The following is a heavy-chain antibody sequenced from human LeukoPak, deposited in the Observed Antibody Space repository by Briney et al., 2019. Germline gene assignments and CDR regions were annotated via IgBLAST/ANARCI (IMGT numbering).Heavy chain of an antibody. CDR2: FDPEDGET. J-gene: IGHJ4*02. D-gene: IGHD3-10*01. V-gene: IGHV1-24*01. Sequence: ASVKVSCKVSGYTLTELSMHWVRQAPGKGLEWMGGFDPEDGETIYAQRFQGRVTMTEDTSTDTAYMELSSLRSEDTAVYYCATDGPRELLPRPFDYWGQGTLVTVSP. CDR1: GYTLTELS. CDR3: ATDGPRELLPRPFDY.